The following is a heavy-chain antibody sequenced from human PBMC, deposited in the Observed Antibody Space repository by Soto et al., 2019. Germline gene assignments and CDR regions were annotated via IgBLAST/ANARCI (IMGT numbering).Heavy chain of an antibody. J-gene: IGHJ4*02. D-gene: IGHD2-21*01. CDR1: GFMFSSYA. CDR3: AKDSCSNLNCYEFDY. V-gene: IGHV3-23*01. CDR2: ISGSGGST. Sequence: GGSLRLSCAASGFMFSSYAMSWARQAPGKGLEWVSGISGSGGSTYYAYSVKGRFTISRDNSKNTLYLQMNSLRAEDTAVYYCAKDSCSNLNCYEFDYWGQGTLVTVSS.